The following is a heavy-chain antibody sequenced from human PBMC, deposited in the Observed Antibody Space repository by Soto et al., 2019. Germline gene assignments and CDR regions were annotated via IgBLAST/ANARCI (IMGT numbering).Heavy chain of an antibody. CDR2: AGISRKYI. V-gene: IGHV3-21*05. CDR1: GYSLRDYS. CDR3: VRHHDWAFDI. Sequence: PGGSLRLSCAAFGYSLRDYSMNWIRQAPGKGLEWISYAGISRKYIFYSDSVRGRFTISRDEAKNSVYLQLNSLRDEDTAVYYCVRHHDWAFDICGQGTIVTLSS. D-gene: IGHD3-9*01. J-gene: IGHJ3*02.